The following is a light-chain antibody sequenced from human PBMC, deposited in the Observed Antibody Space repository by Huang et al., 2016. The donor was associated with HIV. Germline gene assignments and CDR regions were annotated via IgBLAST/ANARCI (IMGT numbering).Light chain of an antibody. CDR1: QGIGNS. V-gene: IGKV1-27*01. CDR2: SAS. CDR3: QNYDRAPLS. J-gene: IGKJ3*01. Sequence: DIRMTQSPSYLSAAVGDQVIITCRASQGIGNSVAWYRQTPGKVPDLLIYSASYLQLGVPSRFSGSGSGTHFTLTSNGRQSDDFATYYCQNYDRAPLSFGPGTTVDVK.